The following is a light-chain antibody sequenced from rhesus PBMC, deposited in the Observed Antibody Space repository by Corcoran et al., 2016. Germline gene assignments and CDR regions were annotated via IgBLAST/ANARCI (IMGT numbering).Light chain of an antibody. V-gene: IGKV1-38*01. CDR1: QGISSF. J-gene: IGKJ3*01. Sequence: DIQLTQSPSSLSASVGDRVTITCRASQGISSFLAWYQQKPGKAPNLLIYDASNLQSGVPSRFSGIGSGTDFTLTISSLQPEDFAFYYCQQRNIYPFTFGPGTKLDIK. CDR3: QQRNIYPFT. CDR2: DAS.